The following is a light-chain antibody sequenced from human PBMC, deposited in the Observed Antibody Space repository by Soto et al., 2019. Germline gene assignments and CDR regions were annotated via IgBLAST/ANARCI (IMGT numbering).Light chain of an antibody. J-gene: IGKJ1*01. V-gene: IGKV1-5*03. Sequence: DIQMTQSPSTLSASVGDRVTITCRASQSISNWLAWYQQKPGKAPKLLIYKASSLEGGVPSRFSGSGSGTAFTLTISSLQPDDFETYYRQRYSSLWTFGQATKVEIK. CDR2: KAS. CDR3: QRYSSLWT. CDR1: QSISNW.